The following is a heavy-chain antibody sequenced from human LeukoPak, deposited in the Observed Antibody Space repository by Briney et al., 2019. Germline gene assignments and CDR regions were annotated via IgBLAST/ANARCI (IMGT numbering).Heavy chain of an antibody. CDR2: ISSSGSTI. CDR3: ASKEGPSGSYLLDY. V-gene: IGHV3-11*01. Sequence: GGSLRLSCAASGFTLNDYYMSWIRQAPGKGLEWVSYISSSGSTIYYADSVKGRFTISRDNAKNSLYLQMNSLRAEDTAVYYCASKEGPSGSYLLDYWGQGTLVTVSS. J-gene: IGHJ4*02. CDR1: GFTLNDYY. D-gene: IGHD1-26*01.